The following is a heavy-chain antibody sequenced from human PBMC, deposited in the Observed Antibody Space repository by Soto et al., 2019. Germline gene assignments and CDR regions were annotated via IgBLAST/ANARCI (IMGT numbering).Heavy chain of an antibody. Sequence: PXETLSLTCAVSGGSITSSSSYWAWIRRPPGKGLEWIGTIHYSGSTYYNPSLKSRITISVDTSKTQFSLKLSSVTAADTAVYYCASTATTAGWRYQFDYWGQGPLVTVSS. D-gene: IGHD4-17*01. V-gene: IGHV4-39*01. CDR2: IHYSGST. CDR1: GGSITSSSSY. J-gene: IGHJ4*02. CDR3: ASTATTAGWRYQFDY.